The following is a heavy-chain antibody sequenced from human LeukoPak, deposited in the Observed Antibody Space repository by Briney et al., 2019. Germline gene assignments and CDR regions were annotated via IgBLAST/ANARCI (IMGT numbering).Heavy chain of an antibody. D-gene: IGHD2-2*03. CDR1: GDSVSGSPAV. CDR2: AYYRSKWYI. CDR3: AKDLDIVVVPAAFDY. J-gene: IGHJ4*02. Sequence: SQTLSLTCAISGDSVSGSPAVWNWIRQSPSRGLEWLGRAYYRSKWYIDYAESVKGRITITPDTSKNQFSLQLNSVTPEDTAVYYCAKDLDIVVVPAAFDYWGQGTLVTVSS. V-gene: IGHV6-1*01.